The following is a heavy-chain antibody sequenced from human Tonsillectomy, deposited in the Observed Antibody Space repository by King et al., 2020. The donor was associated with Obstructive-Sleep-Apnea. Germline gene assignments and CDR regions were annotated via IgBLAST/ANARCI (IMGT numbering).Heavy chain of an antibody. V-gene: IGHV4-34*01. CDR1: GGSFSGYY. CDR3: ARSSRPGYSSGWYGNWFDP. J-gene: IGHJ5*02. Sequence: VQLQQWGAGLLKPSETLSLTCAVYGGSFSGYYWSWIRQPPGKGLEWIGEINHSGSTNYHPSLNSRVTISVDRSKNQFSLKLSSVTAADTAVYYCARSSRPGYSSGWYGNWFDPWGQGTLVTVSS. CDR2: INHSGST. D-gene: IGHD6-19*01.